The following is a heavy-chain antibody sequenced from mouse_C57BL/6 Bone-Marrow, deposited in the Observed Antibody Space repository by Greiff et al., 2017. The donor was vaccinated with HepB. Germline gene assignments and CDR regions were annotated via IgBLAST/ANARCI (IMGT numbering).Heavy chain of an antibody. D-gene: IGHD1-1*01. V-gene: IGHV5-15*04. CDR2: ISNLAYSI. J-gene: IGHJ4*01. Sequence: EVQLVESGGGLVQPGGSLKLSCAASGFTFSDYGMAWVRQAPRKGPEWVAFISNLAYSIYYADTVTGRFTISRENAKNTLYLEMSSLRSEDTAMYYCARRLLRFYAMDYWGQGTSVTVSS. CDR3: ARRLLRFYAMDY. CDR1: GFTFSDYG.